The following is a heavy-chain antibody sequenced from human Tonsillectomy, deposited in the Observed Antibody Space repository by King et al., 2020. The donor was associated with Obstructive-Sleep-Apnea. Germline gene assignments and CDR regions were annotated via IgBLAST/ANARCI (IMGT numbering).Heavy chain of an antibody. Sequence: VQLVESGGGVVQPGRSLRLSCAASGFTFSTYAMHWVRQAPGKGLEWVAVISYDGSNTYYADSVKGRFTISRDNSKNTLYLQMNSLRAEDTAVYYCARELLVSFDYWGQGTLVTVSS. CDR1: GFTFSTYA. CDR3: ARELLVSFDY. J-gene: IGHJ4*02. D-gene: IGHD2-8*02. V-gene: IGHV3-30*04. CDR2: ISYDGSNT.